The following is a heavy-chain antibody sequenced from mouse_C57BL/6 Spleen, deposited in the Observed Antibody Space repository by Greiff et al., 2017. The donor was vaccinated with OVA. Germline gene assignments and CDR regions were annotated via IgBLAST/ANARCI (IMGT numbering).Heavy chain of an antibody. CDR2: IDPSDSYT. CDR1: GYTFTSYW. CDR3: ARYGPDFDY. Sequence: QVQLKQPGAELVMPGASVKLSCKASGYTFTSYWMHWVKQRPGQGLEWIGEIDPSDSYTNYNQKFKGKSTLTVDKSSSTAYMQLSSLTSEDSAVYYCARYGPDFDYWGQGTTLTVSS. V-gene: IGHV1-69*01. J-gene: IGHJ2*01. D-gene: IGHD1-1*01.